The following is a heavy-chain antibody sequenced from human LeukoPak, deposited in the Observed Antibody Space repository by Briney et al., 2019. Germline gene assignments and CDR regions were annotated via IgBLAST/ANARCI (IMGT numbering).Heavy chain of an antibody. J-gene: IGHJ4*02. CDR2: IYYTGST. V-gene: IGHV4-39*01. CDR3: VRHDLIGITGGNFDY. D-gene: IGHD1-14*01. CDR1: GGSISSSRDY. Sequence: SETLSLTCTVSGGSISSSRDYWGYIRQPPGKGLEWLGGIYYTGSTYYTPSLKSRVTVSVDTSKNQFSLKLNSVTAADTAVYYCVRHDLIGITGGNFDYWGQGTLVSVSS.